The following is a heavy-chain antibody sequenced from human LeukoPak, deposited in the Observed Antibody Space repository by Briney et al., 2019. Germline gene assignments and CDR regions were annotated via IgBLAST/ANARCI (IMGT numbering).Heavy chain of an antibody. V-gene: IGHV3-23*01. D-gene: IGHD2-15*01. CDR2: ISGSGGST. Sequence: PGGSLRLSCAASGFSFSSYAMSWVRQPPGKGLELVSGISGSGGSTYYADSVKDRFTISRDNSKNTLYVQMNSLRAEDTAVYYCAKARGFCSGGSCYNPFDPRGQGTLVTVSS. CDR1: GFSFSSYA. CDR3: AKARGFCSGGSCYNPFDP. J-gene: IGHJ5*02.